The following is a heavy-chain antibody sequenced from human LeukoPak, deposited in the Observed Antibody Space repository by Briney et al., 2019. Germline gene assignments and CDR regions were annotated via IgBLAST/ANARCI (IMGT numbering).Heavy chain of an antibody. CDR3: AGGLDIAVAGPGGYFDY. V-gene: IGHV3-11*01. J-gene: IGHJ4*02. Sequence: PGGPLKLSLEPPESTSVDTHRTWIRRPPGRGPGWVAYISPGGYTMHFAESVRGRFTISRDNGKKSVYLQMNSLTAEDTAVYYCAGGLDIAVAGPGGYFDYWGQGTLVTVSS. D-gene: IGHD6-19*01. CDR2: ISPGGYTM. CDR1: ESTSVDTH.